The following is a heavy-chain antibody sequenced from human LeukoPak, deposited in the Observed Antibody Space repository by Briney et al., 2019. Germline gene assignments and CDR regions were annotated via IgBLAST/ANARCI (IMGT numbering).Heavy chain of an antibody. J-gene: IGHJ4*02. CDR3: ARLKTDYGGNDYYFDY. V-gene: IGHV4-59*08. CDR2: IYYTGST. D-gene: IGHD4-23*01. CDR1: GGSISNYY. Sequence: PSETLSLTCTVSGGSISNYYWSWIRQPPGKGLEWIGYIYYTGSTNYNPSLKSRVTISVDTSKNQFSLRLSSATAADTAVYYCARLKTDYGGNDYYFDYWGQGTLVTVSS.